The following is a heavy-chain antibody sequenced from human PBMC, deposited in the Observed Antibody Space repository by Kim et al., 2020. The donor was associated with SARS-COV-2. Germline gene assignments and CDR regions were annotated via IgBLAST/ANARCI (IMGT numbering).Heavy chain of an antibody. D-gene: IGHD6-19*01. J-gene: IGHJ4*02. V-gene: IGHV6-1*01. CDR3: ARDRQRAGTGVDY. Sequence: YALSVKGRLTDSPATPKNQFSLQLNSVTPEDTAVYYCARDRQRAGTGVDYWGQGTLVTVSS.